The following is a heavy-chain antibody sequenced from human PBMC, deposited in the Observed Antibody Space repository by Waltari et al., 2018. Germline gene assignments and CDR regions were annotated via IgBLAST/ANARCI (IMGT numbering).Heavy chain of an antibody. CDR3: ARHRGLRGAFDI. CDR1: GGSISSSSYY. Sequence: QLQLQESGPGLVKPSETLSLTCTVSGGSISSSSYYWGWIRQPPGKGLEWIGSIYYSGCTYYNPSLKSRVTISVDTSKNQFSLKLSSVTAADTAVYYCARHRGLRGAFDIWGQGTMVTVSS. J-gene: IGHJ3*02. D-gene: IGHD5-12*01. CDR2: IYYSGCT. V-gene: IGHV4-39*01.